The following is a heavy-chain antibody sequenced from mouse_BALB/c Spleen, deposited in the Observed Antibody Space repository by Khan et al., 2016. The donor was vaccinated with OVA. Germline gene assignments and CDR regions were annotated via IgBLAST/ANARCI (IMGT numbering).Heavy chain of an antibody. Sequence: EVQLKESGPGLVKPSQSLSLTCTVTGYSITTDYAWNWIRQFPGSKLEWMGHISYSGNTKYNPSLKSRIFITRDTSKNQFFLQLKSVTTEDTARYYCARIYGGDFDYWGQGTTLTVSS. J-gene: IGHJ2*01. D-gene: IGHD1-1*01. CDR2: ISYSGNT. CDR3: ARIYGGDFDY. V-gene: IGHV3-2*02. CDR1: GYSITTDYA.